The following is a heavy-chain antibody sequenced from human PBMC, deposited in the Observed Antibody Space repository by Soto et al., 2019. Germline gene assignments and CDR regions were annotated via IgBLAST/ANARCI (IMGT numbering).Heavy chain of an antibody. CDR2: IRCDGSSK. J-gene: IGHJ6*02. D-gene: IGHD5-18*01. Sequence: GGSLRLSCAASGFTFSSYAMSWVRQAPGKGLEWVAGIRCDGSSKNYADSVKGRFTISRDNSKNTLFLQMNSLRAEDTAVYYCAKDRGYSYGYQANYGMDVWGQGTTVTVSS. V-gene: IGHV3-23*01. CDR1: GFTFSSYA. CDR3: AKDRGYSYGYQANYGMDV.